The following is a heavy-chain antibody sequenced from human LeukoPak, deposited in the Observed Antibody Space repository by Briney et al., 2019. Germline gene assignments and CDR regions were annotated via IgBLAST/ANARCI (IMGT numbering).Heavy chain of an antibody. Sequence: GGSLRLSCAASGFTFSSYAMSWVRQAPGKGLEWVSAISGSGGSTYYADSVKGRFTISRDNSKNTLYLQMNSLRAEDTAVYYCAKCDDSGSYSYYYMDVWGKGTTVTVSS. CDR2: ISGSGGST. CDR1: GFTFSSYA. J-gene: IGHJ6*03. V-gene: IGHV3-23*01. CDR3: AKCDDSGSYSYYYMDV. D-gene: IGHD1-26*01.